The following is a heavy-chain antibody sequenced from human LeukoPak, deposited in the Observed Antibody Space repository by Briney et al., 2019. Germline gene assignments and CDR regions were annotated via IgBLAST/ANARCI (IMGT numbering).Heavy chain of an antibody. V-gene: IGHV4-59*08. CDR2: IYYSGST. Sequence: PSETLSLTCAVYGGSFSGYYWSWIRQPPGKGLEWIGYIYYSGSTNYNPSLKSRVTISVDTSKNQFSLKLSSVTAADTAVYYCASHNALNSYGSPDAFDIWGQGTMVTVSS. CDR3: ASHNALNSYGSPDAFDI. CDR1: GGSFSGYY. J-gene: IGHJ3*02. D-gene: IGHD5-18*01.